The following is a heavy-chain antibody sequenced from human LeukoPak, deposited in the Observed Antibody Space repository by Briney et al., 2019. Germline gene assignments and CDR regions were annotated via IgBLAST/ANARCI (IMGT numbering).Heavy chain of an antibody. V-gene: IGHV1-69*04. Sequence: ASVKVSCKASGGTFSSYAISWVRQAPGQGLEWMGRIIPILGIANYAQKFQGRVTITADKSTSTAYMELSSLRSEDTAVYYCARGLYSGYGGPWGQGTLVTVSS. CDR1: GGTFSSYA. CDR3: ARGLYSGYGGP. J-gene: IGHJ5*02. D-gene: IGHD5-12*01. CDR2: IIPILGIA.